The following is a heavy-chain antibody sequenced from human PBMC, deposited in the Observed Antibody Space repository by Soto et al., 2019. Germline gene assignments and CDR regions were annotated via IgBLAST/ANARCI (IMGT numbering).Heavy chain of an antibody. CDR1: GFAFSTYG. CDR2: IWFDGSNK. V-gene: IGHV3-33*01. Sequence: QVQLVESGGGVVQPGRSLRLSCAASGFAFSTYGMHWVRQAPGKGLEWVAVIWFDGSNKYYAVSVKGRFTISRDNSKDTLYLQMNSLIVEDTAVYHCVRGPTGWDLDHWGQGTLVTVSS. CDR3: VRGPTGWDLDH. J-gene: IGHJ4*02. D-gene: IGHD6-19*01.